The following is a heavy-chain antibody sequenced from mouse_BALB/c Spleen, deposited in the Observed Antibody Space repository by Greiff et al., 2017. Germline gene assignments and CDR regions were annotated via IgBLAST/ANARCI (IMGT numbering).Heavy chain of an antibody. J-gene: IGHJ2*01. Sequence: QVQLQQSGAELVRPGSSVKISCKASGYAFSSYWMNWVKQRPGQGLEWIGQIYPGDGDTNYNGKFKGKATLTADKSSSTAYMELSSLTSEDSAVYVCARETPVVAYYFDYWGQGTTLTVSS. D-gene: IGHD1-1*01. V-gene: IGHV1-80*01. CDR2: IYPGDGDT. CDR1: GYAFSSYW. CDR3: ARETPVVAYYFDY.